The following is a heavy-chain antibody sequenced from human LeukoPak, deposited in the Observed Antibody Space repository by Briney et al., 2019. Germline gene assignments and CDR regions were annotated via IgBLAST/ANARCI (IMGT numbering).Heavy chain of an antibody. V-gene: IGHV3-23*01. J-gene: IGHJ4*02. CDR1: GLTLRSFA. CDR2: ISGDGGST. CDR3: AAMTTAAANAFFY. D-gene: IGHD2-2*01. Sequence: GGSLRLSCEVSGLTLRSFAMSWARQPAGKGLEWVSAISGDGGSTEYADSVKGRFTISRDNSKNTVYLQMNSLKAGDTALYYCAAMTTAAANAFFYWGRGTVVTVSA.